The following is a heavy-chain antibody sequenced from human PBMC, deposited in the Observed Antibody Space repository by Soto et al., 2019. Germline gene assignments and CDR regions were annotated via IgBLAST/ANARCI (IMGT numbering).Heavy chain of an antibody. J-gene: IGHJ3*02. Sequence: PSETLSLTCTVSGVPITSYSWSWIRQPPGKGLEWIGYIGYTGDTKYNPSRKSRATRSLDTSKNQFSLKLTSVIAADSAVYYWAKDKPGGYSSNDAYDIWGQGTMVTVSS. CDR1: GVPITSYS. D-gene: IGHD5-12*01. V-gene: IGHV4-59*01. CDR2: IGYTGDT. CDR3: AKDKPGGYSSNDAYDI.